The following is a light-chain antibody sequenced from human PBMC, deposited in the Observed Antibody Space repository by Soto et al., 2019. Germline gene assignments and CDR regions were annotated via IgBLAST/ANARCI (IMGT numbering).Light chain of an antibody. CDR1: KSINKG. Sequence: DIQMTQSPSSLSASVGDGVTFTCRASKSINKGLNWNQQQPGKAPKLLIYAASTLQSGVPSRFSGSGSGTDFALTISSLQPEDSATYSCQQSHRTPWTFGQGTKVEIK. CDR3: QQSHRTPWT. CDR2: AAS. J-gene: IGKJ1*01. V-gene: IGKV1-39*01.